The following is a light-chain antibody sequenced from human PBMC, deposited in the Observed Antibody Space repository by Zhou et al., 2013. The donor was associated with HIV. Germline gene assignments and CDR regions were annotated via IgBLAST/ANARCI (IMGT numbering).Light chain of an antibody. J-gene: IGKJ4*01. CDR1: QSINTW. CDR3: QQYNTYSLT. Sequence: DIQMTQSPSTLSASVGDRVTITCRASQSINTWLAWYQQKPGKAPNLLIYKTSTLESGVPSRFSGGGSGTEFTLTISSLQPDDFATYYCQQYNTYSLTFGGGTKVEN. CDR2: KTS. V-gene: IGKV1-5*03.